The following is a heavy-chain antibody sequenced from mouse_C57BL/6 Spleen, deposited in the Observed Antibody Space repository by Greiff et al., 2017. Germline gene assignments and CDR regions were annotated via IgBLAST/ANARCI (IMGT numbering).Heavy chain of an antibody. CDR1: GYTFTSYW. CDR3: ARVLSMDY. V-gene: IGHV1-59*01. D-gene: IGHD2-14*01. Sequence: QVQLQQPGAELVRPGTSVKLSCKASGYTFTSYWMHWVKQRPGQGLEWIGVIDPSDSYTNYNQKFKGKATLTVDTSSSTAYMQLSSLTSEDSAVYDCARVLSMDYWGQGTSVTVSS. J-gene: IGHJ4*01. CDR2: IDPSDSYT.